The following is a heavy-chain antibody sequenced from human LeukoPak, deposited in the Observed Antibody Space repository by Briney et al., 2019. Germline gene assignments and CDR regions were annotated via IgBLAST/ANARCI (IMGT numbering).Heavy chain of an antibody. Sequence: PGGSLRLSCAASGFTFSSYSMNWVRQAPGKGLEWVSSISSSSSYIYYADSVKGRFTISRDNAKNSLYLQMNSLRAEDTAVYYCARDPSVVVAATPKDAFDIWGQGTMVTVSS. V-gene: IGHV3-21*01. J-gene: IGHJ3*02. CDR3: ARDPSVVVAATPKDAFDI. CDR2: ISSSSSYI. CDR1: GFTFSSYS. D-gene: IGHD2-15*01.